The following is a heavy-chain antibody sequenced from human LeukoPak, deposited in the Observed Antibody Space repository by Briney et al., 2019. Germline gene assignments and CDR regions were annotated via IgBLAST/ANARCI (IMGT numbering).Heavy chain of an antibody. D-gene: IGHD3-9*01. Sequence: PSQTLSLTCAVYGGSFSGYYWSWTRQPPGKGLEWIGEINHSGSTNYNPSLKSRVTISVDTSKNQFSLKLSSVTAADTAVYYCARRGDILTGYYAGFDPWGQGTLVTVSS. CDR3: ARRGDILTGYYAGFDP. CDR1: GGSFSGYY. CDR2: INHSGST. V-gene: IGHV4-34*01. J-gene: IGHJ5*02.